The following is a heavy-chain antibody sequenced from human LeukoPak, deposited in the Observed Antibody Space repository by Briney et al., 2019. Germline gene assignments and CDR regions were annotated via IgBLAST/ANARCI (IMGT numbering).Heavy chain of an antibody. Sequence: PGGSLRLSCAASGFTFNKCAMGWVRQAPGKGLEWVSLISDSGTNTYYTDSVKGRFTISRDNSKNTLYLQVSVLRTEDTAVYFCAARLGGATSHPFDYWGQGTLVTVSS. CDR1: GFTFNKCA. D-gene: IGHD1-26*01. J-gene: IGHJ4*02. CDR2: ISDSGTNT. V-gene: IGHV3-23*01. CDR3: AARLGGATSHPFDY.